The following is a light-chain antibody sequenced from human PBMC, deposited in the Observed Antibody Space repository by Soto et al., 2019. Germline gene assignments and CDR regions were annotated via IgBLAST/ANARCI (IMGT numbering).Light chain of an antibody. CDR2: STS. CDR1: SSNLGSNT. CDR3: AAWDDRLDVYV. J-gene: IGLJ1*01. V-gene: IGLV1-44*01. Sequence: QSVLTQPPSASGTPGQIVAISCSGSSSNLGSNTVTWYQQLPGTAPKLLIYSTSQRSSGVPGRFSGSKSGASASLSISGLQSEDEADYYCAAWDDRLDVYVFGTGTKVTVL.